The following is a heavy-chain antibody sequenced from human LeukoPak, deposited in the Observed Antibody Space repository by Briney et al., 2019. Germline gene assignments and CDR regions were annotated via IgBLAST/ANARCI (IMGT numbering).Heavy chain of an antibody. CDR2: ISGSGGST. CDR3: ARDRFSGSYPLDY. D-gene: IGHD1-26*01. CDR1: GFTFSSYA. V-gene: IGHV3-23*01. J-gene: IGHJ4*02. Sequence: GGSLRLSCAASGFTFSSYAMSWVRQAPGKGLEWVSAISGSGGSTYYADSVKGRFTISRDNAKNSLYLQMNSLRAEDTAVYYCARDRFSGSYPLDYWGQGTLVTVSS.